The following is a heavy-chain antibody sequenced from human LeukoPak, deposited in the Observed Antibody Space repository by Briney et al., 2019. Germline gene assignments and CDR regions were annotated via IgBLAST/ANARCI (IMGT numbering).Heavy chain of an antibody. Sequence: ASVKVSCKASGYTFTSYAMNWVRQAPGQGLEWMGWISAYNGNTNYAQKLQGRVTMTTDTSTSTAYMELRSLRSDDTAVYYCARGAAAGYSSSWPSDYWGQGTLVTVSS. J-gene: IGHJ4*02. CDR3: ARGAAAGYSSSWPSDY. CDR1: GYTFTSYA. D-gene: IGHD6-13*01. CDR2: ISAYNGNT. V-gene: IGHV1-18*01.